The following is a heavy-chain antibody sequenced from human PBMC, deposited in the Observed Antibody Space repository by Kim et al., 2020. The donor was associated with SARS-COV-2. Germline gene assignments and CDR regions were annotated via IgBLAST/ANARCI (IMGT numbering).Heavy chain of an antibody. CDR1: GGSFSGYY. J-gene: IGHJ4*02. CDR3: ARFRGEYQLLFAFDY. CDR2: INHSGST. D-gene: IGHD2-2*01. Sequence: SETLSLTCAVYGGSFSGYYWSWIRQPPGKGLEWIGEINHSGSTNYNPSLKSRVTISVDTSKNQFSLKLSSVTAADTAVYYCARFRGEYQLLFAFDYWGQGTLVTVSS. V-gene: IGHV4-34*01.